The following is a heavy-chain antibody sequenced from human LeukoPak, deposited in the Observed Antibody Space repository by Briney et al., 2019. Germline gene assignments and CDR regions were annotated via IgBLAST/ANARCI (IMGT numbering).Heavy chain of an antibody. J-gene: IGHJ4*02. CDR1: GFTFSSYS. CDR2: ISSSSSYI. D-gene: IGHD2-15*01. Sequence: GGSLRLSCAASGFTFSSYSMNWVRQAPGKGLEWVSSISSSSSYIYYADSVKGRFTISRDNSKNTLYLQMSSLRAEDTAVYYCAGDHCSGGRCYFDYWGQGTLVTVSS. V-gene: IGHV3-21*01. CDR3: AGDHCSGGRCYFDY.